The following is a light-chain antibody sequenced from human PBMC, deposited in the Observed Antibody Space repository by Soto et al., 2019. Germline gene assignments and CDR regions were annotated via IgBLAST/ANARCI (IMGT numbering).Light chain of an antibody. Sequence: QYVLTQPPSVSAATRQKVTISCSGSSSNIGGNSVSWYQQLPGTAPKLLICDDNKRPPGIPDRFSGSKSGTSATLGITGFQTGDEADYYCGSWDSSLSAYVFGTWTKVTVL. V-gene: IGLV1-51*01. CDR2: DDN. J-gene: IGLJ1*01. CDR3: GSWDSSLSAYV. CDR1: SSNIGGNS.